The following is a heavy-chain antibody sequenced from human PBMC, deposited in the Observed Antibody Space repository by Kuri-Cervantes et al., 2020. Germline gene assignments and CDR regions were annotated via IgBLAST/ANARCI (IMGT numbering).Heavy chain of an antibody. Sequence: GSLRLSCAVYGGSFSGYYWSWIRQPPGKGLEWIGEIYHSGSSNYNPSLKSRVTISVDKSKNQFSLRLSSVTAADTAVYYCARGGYSGYDSVGVSFDYWGQGTLVTVSS. J-gene: IGHJ4*02. CDR2: IYHSGSS. V-gene: IGHV4-34*01. D-gene: IGHD5-12*01. CDR1: GGSFSGYY. CDR3: ARGGYSGYDSVGVSFDY.